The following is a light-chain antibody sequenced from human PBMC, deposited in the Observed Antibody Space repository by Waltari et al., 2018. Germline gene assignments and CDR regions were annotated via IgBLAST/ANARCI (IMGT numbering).Light chain of an antibody. J-gene: IGKJ1*01. CDR3: QHYVRLPVT. CDR2: GAS. V-gene: IGKV3-20*01. CDR1: QSISKT. Sequence: IVLQQSPGTLSLSPGGRATLSCRASQSISKTLAWDQQKPGQAPRPLIYGASTRPTGIPDRFSGSGSGTDFSLTISRLEPEDFAGYYCQHYVRLPVTFGQGTKVEIK.